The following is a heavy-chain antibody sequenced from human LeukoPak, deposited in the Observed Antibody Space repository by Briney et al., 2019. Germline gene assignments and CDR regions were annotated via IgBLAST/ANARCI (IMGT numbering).Heavy chain of an antibody. D-gene: IGHD3-16*02. CDR3: AKSLGDYVWGSYRFPYYFDY. V-gene: IGHV3-23*01. CDR1: GFTFSSYG. Sequence: PGGTLRLSCAASGFTFSSYGMSWVRQAPGKGLEWVSAISGSGGSTYYADSVKGRFTISRDNSKNTLYLQMNSLRAEDTAVYYCAKSLGDYVWGSYRFPYYFDYWGQGTLVTVSS. J-gene: IGHJ4*02. CDR2: ISGSGGST.